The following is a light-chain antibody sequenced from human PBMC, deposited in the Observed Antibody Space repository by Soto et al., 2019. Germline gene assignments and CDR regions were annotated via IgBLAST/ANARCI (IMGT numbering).Light chain of an antibody. J-gene: IGLJ1*01. V-gene: IGLV1-44*01. CDR1: SSNIGSNT. CDR3: AAWEDSLNGLEV. Sequence: QSVLTQPPSASGTPGQRVTISCSGSSSNIGSNTVNWYQQLPGTAPKLLIYSNNQRPSGVPDRFSGSKSGTSASLAISGLQSDDEADYYCAAWEDSLNGLEVFGTGTKLTVL. CDR2: SNN.